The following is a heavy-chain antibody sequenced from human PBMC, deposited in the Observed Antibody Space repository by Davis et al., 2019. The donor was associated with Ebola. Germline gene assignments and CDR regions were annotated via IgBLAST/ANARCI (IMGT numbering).Heavy chain of an antibody. CDR1: GFTFSSYG. D-gene: IGHD6-19*01. CDR3: AKSVQWLVPGYFDY. J-gene: IGHJ4*02. CDR2: IWYDGSNK. Sequence: PGGSLRLSCAASGFTFSSYGMHWVRQAPGKGLEWVAVIWYDGSNKYYADSVKGRFTISRDNSKNTLYLQMNSLRAEETAVYYCAKSVQWLVPGYFDYWGQGTLVTVSS. V-gene: IGHV3-33*06.